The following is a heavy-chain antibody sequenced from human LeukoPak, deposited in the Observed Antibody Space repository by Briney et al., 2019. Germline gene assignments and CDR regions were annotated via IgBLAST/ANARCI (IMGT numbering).Heavy chain of an antibody. CDR3: ARAYVWGSYRTHYYFDY. J-gene: IGHJ4*02. D-gene: IGHD3-16*02. V-gene: IGHV1-18*01. CDR1: GYTFTSYG. CDR2: ISAYNGNT. Sequence: ASVKVSCEASGYTFTSYGISWVRQAPGQGLEWMGWISAYNGNTNYAQKLQGRVTMTTDTSTSTAYMELRSLRSDDTAVYYCARAYVWGSYRTHYYFDYWGQGTLVTVSS.